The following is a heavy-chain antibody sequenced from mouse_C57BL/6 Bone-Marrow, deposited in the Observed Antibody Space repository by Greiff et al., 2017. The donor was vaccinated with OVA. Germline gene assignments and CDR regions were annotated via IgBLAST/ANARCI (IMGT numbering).Heavy chain of an antibody. CDR1: GYTFTSYW. CDR2: IDPSDSET. Sequence: QVQLKQPGAELVRPGSSVKLSCKASGYTFTSYWMHWVKQRPIQGLEWIGNIDPSDSETHYNQKFKDKATLTVDKSSSTAYMQLSSLTSEDSAVYYCAFTTVVAENAMDYWGQGTSVTVSS. D-gene: IGHD1-1*01. J-gene: IGHJ4*01. V-gene: IGHV1-52*01. CDR3: AFTTVVAENAMDY.